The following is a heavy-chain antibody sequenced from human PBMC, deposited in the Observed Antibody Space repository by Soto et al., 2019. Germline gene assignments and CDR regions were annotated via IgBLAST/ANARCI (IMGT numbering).Heavy chain of an antibody. CDR2: IYYSGST. D-gene: IGHD5-12*01. CDR3: ARDRLGSGYERTYYFDY. J-gene: IGHJ4*02. CDR1: GGSISSSSYY. V-gene: IGHV4-39*07. Sequence: SETLSLTCTVSGGSISSSSYYWGWIRQPPGKGLEWIGSIYYSGSTYYNPSLKSRVTISVDTSKNQFSLKLSSVTAADTAVYYCARDRLGSGYERTYYFDYWGQGTLVTVSS.